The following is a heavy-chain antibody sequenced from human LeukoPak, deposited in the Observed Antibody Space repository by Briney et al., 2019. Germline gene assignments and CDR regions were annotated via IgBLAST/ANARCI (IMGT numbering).Heavy chain of an antibody. J-gene: IGHJ4*02. Sequence: GESLKISCKGSGYSFTSYWIGWVRQMPGKGLEWMGIIYPGDSDTRYSPSFQGQVTISADKSISTAYLQWSSLKASDTAIYYCARWYGSGSYYGYFDYWGQGTLVTLSS. CDR2: IYPGDSDT. D-gene: IGHD3-10*01. CDR1: GYSFTSYW. CDR3: ARWYGSGSYYGYFDY. V-gene: IGHV5-51*01.